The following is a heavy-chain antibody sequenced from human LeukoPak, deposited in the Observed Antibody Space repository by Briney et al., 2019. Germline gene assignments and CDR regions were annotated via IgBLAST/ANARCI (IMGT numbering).Heavy chain of an antibody. CDR3: MTTVTAYYYYSMDV. CDR1: GFTFRSYW. V-gene: IGHV3-74*01. CDR2: LNFDGSDT. J-gene: IGHJ6*02. Sequence: PGGSLRLSCATSGFTFRSYWMHWVRQAPGKGLVWVSRLNFDGSDTSYADSVKGRFTISRDNAKNTLYLQMNSLRAEDTAVYYCMTTVTAYYYYSMDVWGQGTTVTVSS. D-gene: IGHD4-17*01.